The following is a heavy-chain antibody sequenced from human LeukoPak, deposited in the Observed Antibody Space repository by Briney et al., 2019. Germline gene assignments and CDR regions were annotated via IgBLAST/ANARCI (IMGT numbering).Heavy chain of an antibody. CDR2: INTDTGNP. J-gene: IGHJ6*03. CDR1: GYTFTKYG. D-gene: IGHD2-8*01. V-gene: IGHV7-4-1*02. CDR3: ARGIGIGTVLMVHGNMDV. Sequence: ASVKVSCKASGYTFTKYGVYWVRQAPGQGLEWMGWINTDTGNPTYAQGFTGRFVFSLDTFVSTTYLQISSLKPEDTAVYYCARGIGIGTVLMVHGNMDVWGKGTTVTVSS.